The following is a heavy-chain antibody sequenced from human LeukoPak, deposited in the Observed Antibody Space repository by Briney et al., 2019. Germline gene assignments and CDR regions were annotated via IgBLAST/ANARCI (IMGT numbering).Heavy chain of an antibody. V-gene: IGHV3-23*01. CDR2: ISGSGGSR. J-gene: IGHJ4*02. CDR3: AKEDFYGSGSYDY. D-gene: IGHD3-10*01. Sequence: GGSLRLSCAASGFTFSSQAMGWVRQAPGKGLERVSVISGSGGSRYYADSVKGRFTISRDNSKNTLYLQMNSLRAEDTAVYYCAKEDFYGSGSYDYWGQGTLVTVSS. CDR1: GFTFSSQA.